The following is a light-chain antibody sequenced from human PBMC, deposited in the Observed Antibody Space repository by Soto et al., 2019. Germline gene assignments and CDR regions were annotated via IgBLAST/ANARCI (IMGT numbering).Light chain of an antibody. Sequence: QSVLTQPPSVSGAPGQRVTISCTGSSSNIGAGYDVHWYQRLPGTAPKLLIYGNSNRPSGVPDRFSGSKSGTSASLAITGLQAEDEADYFCQSYDSSLSDSVFGTGTKLTVL. J-gene: IGLJ1*01. V-gene: IGLV1-40*01. CDR3: QSYDSSLSDSV. CDR1: SSNIGAGYD. CDR2: GNS.